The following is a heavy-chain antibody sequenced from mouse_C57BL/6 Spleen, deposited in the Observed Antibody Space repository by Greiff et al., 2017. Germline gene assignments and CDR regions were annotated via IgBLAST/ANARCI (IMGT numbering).Heavy chain of an antibody. CDR2: IDPEDGDT. CDR3: TRAYYDDDGPFAY. Sequence: VHVKQSGAELVRPGASVKLSCTASGFNIKDYYMHWVKQRPEQGLEWIGRIDPEDGDTEYAPKFQGKATVTADTSSNTAYLQLSSLTSEDTAVYYGTRAYYDDDGPFAYWGQGTLVTVSA. D-gene: IGHD2-4*01. CDR1: GFNIKDYY. J-gene: IGHJ3*01. V-gene: IGHV14-1*01.